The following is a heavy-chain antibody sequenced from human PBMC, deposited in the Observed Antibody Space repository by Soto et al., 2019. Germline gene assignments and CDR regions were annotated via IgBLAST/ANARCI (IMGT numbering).Heavy chain of an antibody. D-gene: IGHD6-6*01. V-gene: IGHV4-31*01. Sequence: QVQLQESGPGLVKPSQTLSLTCTVSGGSISSGGYYWTWIRQHPGKGLEWIGYNYYSGITYYNPSLKRHVTISLATSKNQCSLKLSSVTAADTAVYYCARGSSIAGLYYGMDVWGQGTTVTVSS. CDR3: ARGSSIAGLYYGMDV. J-gene: IGHJ6*02. CDR2: NYYSGIT. CDR1: GGSISSGGYY.